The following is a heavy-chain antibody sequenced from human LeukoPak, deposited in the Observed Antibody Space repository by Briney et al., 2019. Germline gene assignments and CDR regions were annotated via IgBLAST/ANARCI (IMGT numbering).Heavy chain of an antibody. D-gene: IGHD6-13*01. J-gene: IGHJ5*02. V-gene: IGHV4-34*01. CDR1: GGSFSGYY. CDR3: ARGMAAAYDHNWFDP. Sequence: PSETLSLTCAVYGGSFSGYYWSWIRQPPGKGLEWIGEINHSGSTNYNPSLKSRVTISVDTSKNQFSLKLNSVTAADTAVYFCARGMAAAYDHNWFDPWGPGTLVTVSS. CDR2: INHSGST.